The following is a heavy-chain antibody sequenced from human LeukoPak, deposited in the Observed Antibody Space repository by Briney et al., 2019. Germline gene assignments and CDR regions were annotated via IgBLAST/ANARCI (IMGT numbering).Heavy chain of an antibody. Sequence: GGSLRLLCAASGFPFSSYSMNWVRQAPGKGLEWVSYISSRSSYIYYADSVKGRFTISRDNAKNSLYLQMNSLRAEDTAVYYCARDVLAVAATGSNWFDPWGQGTLATVSS. CDR1: GFPFSSYS. V-gene: IGHV3-21*01. CDR2: ISSRSSYI. J-gene: IGHJ5*02. CDR3: ARDVLAVAATGSNWFDP. D-gene: IGHD6-19*01.